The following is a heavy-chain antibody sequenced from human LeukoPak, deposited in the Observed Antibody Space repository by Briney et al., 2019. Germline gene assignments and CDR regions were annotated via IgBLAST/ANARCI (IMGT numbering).Heavy chain of an antibody. J-gene: IGHJ3*02. Sequence: GGSLRLSCAASGFTFSSYSMNWVRQAPGKGLEWVSSISSSSSYIYYADSVKGRFTISRDNAKNSLYLQMNSLRAEDTAVYYCAREKSVLMITFGGAFDIWGQGTMVTVSS. CDR1: GFTFSSYS. CDR2: ISSSSSYI. CDR3: AREKSVLMITFGGAFDI. D-gene: IGHD3-16*01. V-gene: IGHV3-21*01.